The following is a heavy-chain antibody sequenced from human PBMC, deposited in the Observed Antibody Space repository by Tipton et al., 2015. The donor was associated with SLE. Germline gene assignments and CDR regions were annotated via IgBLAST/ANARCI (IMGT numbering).Heavy chain of an antibody. Sequence: QLVQSGAEVKKPGSSVKVSCKASGGTFSSYAISWVRQAPGPGLEWVGMINPSGGSTSYAQKFQGRITMTRDTSTSTVYMELSSLRSEDTAVYYCARTKEQDDYHYYYDMDVWGQGTTVTVSS. CDR3: ARTKEQDDYHYYYDMDV. CDR2: INPSGGST. CDR1: GGTFSSYA. J-gene: IGHJ6*02. V-gene: IGHV1-46*01. D-gene: IGHD1-26*01.